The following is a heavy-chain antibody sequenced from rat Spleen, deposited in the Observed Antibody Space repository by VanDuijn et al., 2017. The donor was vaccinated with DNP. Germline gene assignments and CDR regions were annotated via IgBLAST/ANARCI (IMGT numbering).Heavy chain of an antibody. V-gene: IGHV5-31*01. CDR3: TTDNYSAPFDY. CDR1: GFRFNNYW. J-gene: IGHJ2*01. Sequence: EVQLVESGGDLVQPGRSLKVSCVASGFRFNNYWMTWIRQVPGKGLEWFASITSSGSDTYYPDSVKGRFTISRDNARNTLYLQMDSLRSEDTATYYCTTDNYSAPFDYWGQGVMVTVSS. CDR2: ITSSGSDT. D-gene: IGHD1-8*01.